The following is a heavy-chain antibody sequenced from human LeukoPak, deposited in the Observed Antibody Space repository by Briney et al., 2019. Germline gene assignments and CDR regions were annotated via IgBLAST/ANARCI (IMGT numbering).Heavy chain of an antibody. J-gene: IGHJ4*02. CDR1: GGSISSYY. CDR2: ISDTGST. Sequence: SETPSLTCTVSGGSISSYYWSWIRQPPGKGLEWIGYISDTGSTNYKPSLKSRVTISIDTSKNQLSLELSSVTAADTAVYYCARSSGWQHDYWGQGTLVTVSS. CDR3: ARSSGWQHDY. V-gene: IGHV4-59*01. D-gene: IGHD6-19*01.